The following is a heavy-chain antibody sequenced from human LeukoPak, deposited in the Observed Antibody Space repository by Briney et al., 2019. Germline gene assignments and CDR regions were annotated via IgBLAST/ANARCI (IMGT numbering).Heavy chain of an antibody. Sequence: ASVKVSCKASGYTFTGYYMHWVRQAPGQGLEWMGWISAYNGNINYAQKLQGRVTMTTDTSTSTAYMELRSLRSDDTAVYYCARFAAGKKFDYWGQGTLVTVPS. J-gene: IGHJ4*02. CDR1: GYTFTGYY. CDR3: ARFAAGKKFDY. CDR2: ISAYNGNI. D-gene: IGHD6-13*01. V-gene: IGHV1-18*04.